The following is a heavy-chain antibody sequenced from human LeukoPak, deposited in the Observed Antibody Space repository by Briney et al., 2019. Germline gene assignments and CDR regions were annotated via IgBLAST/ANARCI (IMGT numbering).Heavy chain of an antibody. V-gene: IGHV3-23*01. D-gene: IGHD2-2*02. CDR3: AKSGCSSTSCYSILSGWLDP. J-gene: IGHJ5*02. CDR1: GFTFSNYA. Sequence: GGSLRLSCAASGFTFSNYALNWVRQAPGKGLEWVSGISNSGGTTYYADSVKGRFTISRDNSKNTLYLQMNSLRAEDTAVYYCAKSGCSSTSCYSILSGWLDPWGQGTLVTVSS. CDR2: ISNSGGTT.